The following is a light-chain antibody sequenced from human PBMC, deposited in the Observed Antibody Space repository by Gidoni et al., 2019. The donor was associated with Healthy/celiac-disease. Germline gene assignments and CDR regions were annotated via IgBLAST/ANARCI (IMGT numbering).Light chain of an antibody. Sequence: SYELTQTPSVSVSPGQTANITCSGNKLGDKYACLYQQKPGQSPVLVIYQDRKRPSGIPERFSGSNSGNTATLTISGTQAMDEADYYCQAWDSSTHVVFGGGTKLTVL. CDR1: KLGDKY. CDR3: QAWDSSTHVV. CDR2: QDR. V-gene: IGLV3-1*01. J-gene: IGLJ2*01.